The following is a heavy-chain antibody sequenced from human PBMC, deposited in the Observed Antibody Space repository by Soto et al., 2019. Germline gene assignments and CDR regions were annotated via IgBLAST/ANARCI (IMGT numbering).Heavy chain of an antibody. CDR2: IIPIFGTA. CDR1: GGTFSSYA. J-gene: IGHJ6*02. Sequence: ASVKVSGKASGGTFSSYAISWVRQAPGQGLEWMGGIIPIFGTANYAQKFQGRVTITADKSTSTAYMELSSLRSEDTAVYYCARALYGTDSLPVGAKPRCYVMDVWGLGTTVTVSS. V-gene: IGHV1-69*06. D-gene: IGHD3-22*01. CDR3: ARALYGTDSLPVGAKPRCYVMDV.